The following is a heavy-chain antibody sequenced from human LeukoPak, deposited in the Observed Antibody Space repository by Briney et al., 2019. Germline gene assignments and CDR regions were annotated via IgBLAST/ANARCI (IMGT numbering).Heavy chain of an antibody. D-gene: IGHD3-9*01. CDR1: GGSMRSSNFY. Sequence: PSETLSLTCTVSGGSMRSSNFYWGWIRQPPGKGLEWIGNINYSGSTYYSPSVKSRVTLSVDVSKNRFSLNLTSVTAADTALYFCARTHFDSLGWFDPWGQGIQVIVSS. CDR3: ARTHFDSLGWFDP. CDR2: INYSGST. J-gene: IGHJ5*02. V-gene: IGHV4-39*07.